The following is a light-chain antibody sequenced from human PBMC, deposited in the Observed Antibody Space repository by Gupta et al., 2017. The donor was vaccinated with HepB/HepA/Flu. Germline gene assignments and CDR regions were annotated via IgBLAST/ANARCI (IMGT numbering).Light chain of an antibody. CDR1: QSISSW. CDR3: QQYNSYSA. Sequence: DIQVTQSPSTLSASVGDRVTITCRASQSISSWLAWYQQKPGKAPKLLIYKASSLESGVPSRFSGSGSGTEFTLTISSLQPDYFATYYCQQYNSYSALGQGTKVEIK. J-gene: IGKJ1*01. CDR2: KAS. V-gene: IGKV1-5*03.